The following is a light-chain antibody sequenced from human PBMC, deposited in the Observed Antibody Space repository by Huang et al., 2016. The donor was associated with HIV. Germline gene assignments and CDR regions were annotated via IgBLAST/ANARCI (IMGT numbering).Light chain of an antibody. V-gene: IGKV1-9*01. Sequence: IQLTQSPSSLSASVGDRVAITCRASQGISSYLAWYQQKPGKAPKLLIYAASTLQSGVPSRFSGSGSGTDFTLTINSLQPEDSATYYRQQLNSYPLTCGGGTKVEIK. CDR2: AAS. CDR1: QGISSY. CDR3: QQLNSYPLT. J-gene: IGKJ4*01.